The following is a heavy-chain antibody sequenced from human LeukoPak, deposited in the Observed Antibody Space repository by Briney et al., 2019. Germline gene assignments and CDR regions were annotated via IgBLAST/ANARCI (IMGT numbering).Heavy chain of an antibody. CDR1: GYTFTSYG. D-gene: IGHD6-13*01. V-gene: IGHV1-18*01. Sequence: ASVKVSCKASGYTFTSYGISWVRQAPGQGLEWMGWISAYNGNTNYAQKLQGRVTMTTDTSTSTAYMELRSLRSDDTAVYYCARGHKQQLVLLRAWFDPWGQGTLVTVSS. CDR2: ISAYNGNT. CDR3: ARGHKQQLVLLRAWFDP. J-gene: IGHJ5*02.